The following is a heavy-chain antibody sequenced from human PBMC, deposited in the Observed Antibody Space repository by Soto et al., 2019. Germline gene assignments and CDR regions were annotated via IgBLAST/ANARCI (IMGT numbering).Heavy chain of an antibody. J-gene: IGHJ4*02. CDR2: ISTTGDTT. Sequence: GSLRLSCVASEFTFRNYAMSWVRQAPGKGLEWVSVISTTGDTTYYTDSVKGRFTISRDNVKNTLFLQMTSLRAEDTATYYCATITMLRGVVTSFNFWGQGTLVTVS. D-gene: IGHD3-10*01. CDR1: EFTFRNYA. V-gene: IGHV3-23*01. CDR3: ATITMLRGVVTSFNF.